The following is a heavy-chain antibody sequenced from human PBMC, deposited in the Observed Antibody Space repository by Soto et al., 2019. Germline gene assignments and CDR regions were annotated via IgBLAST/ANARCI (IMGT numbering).Heavy chain of an antibody. CDR2: ISAYNGNT. V-gene: IGHV1-18*01. J-gene: IGHJ6*02. CDR1: GYTFTSYG. D-gene: IGHD2-15*01. Sequence: ASVKVSCKASGYTFTSYGISWVRQAPGQGLEWMGWISAYNGNTNYAQKLQGRVTMTTDTSTSTAYMELRSLRSGDTAVYYCARSYCSGGSCYSIYYYYYGMDVWGQGTTVTVSS. CDR3: ARSYCSGGSCYSIYYYYYGMDV.